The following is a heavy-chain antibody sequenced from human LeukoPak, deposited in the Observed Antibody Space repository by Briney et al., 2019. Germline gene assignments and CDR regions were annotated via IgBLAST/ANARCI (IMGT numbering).Heavy chain of an antibody. CDR2: ISSSSSYI. D-gene: IGHD2-15*01. J-gene: IGHJ4*02. V-gene: IGHV3-21*04. CDR3: AKARALGLVPSSGDFDY. Sequence: KPGGSLRLSCAASGFTFSSYSMNWVRQAPGKGLEWVSSISSSSSYIYYADSVKGRFTISRDNAKNSLYLQMNSLRAEDTALYYCAKARALGLVPSSGDFDYWGQGTLVTVSS. CDR1: GFTFSSYS.